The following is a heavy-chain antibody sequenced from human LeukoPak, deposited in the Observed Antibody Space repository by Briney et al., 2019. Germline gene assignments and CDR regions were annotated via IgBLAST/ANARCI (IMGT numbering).Heavy chain of an antibody. D-gene: IGHD4-23*01. CDR3: AKEGRWLDS. CDR2: IKQDGSEK. J-gene: IGHJ4*02. Sequence: GGSLRLSCVGSGFSFATYWMSWVRQAPGKGLEWVANIKQDGSEKYYVDSVKGRFTISRDNSKNTLYLQINSLRTEDTAVYFCAKEGRWLDSWGQGTLVTVSS. V-gene: IGHV3-7*01. CDR1: GFSFATYW.